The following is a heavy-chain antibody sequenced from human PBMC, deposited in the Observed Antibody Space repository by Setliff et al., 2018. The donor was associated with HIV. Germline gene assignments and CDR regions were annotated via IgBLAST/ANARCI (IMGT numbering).Heavy chain of an antibody. CDR1: GGTFTNHG. D-gene: IGHD3-22*01. Sequence: SVKVSCKASGGTFTNHGIGWVRQAPGRRLEWLGGVIPMFGITNGGQKFQGRVAITTDESTSTVFMELSSLTSEDTAVYYCARHQAPYYGSSGYNPNWYFDLWGRGTLVTVSS. J-gene: IGHJ2*01. CDR2: VIPMFGIT. CDR3: ARHQAPYYGSSGYNPNWYFDL. V-gene: IGHV1-69*05.